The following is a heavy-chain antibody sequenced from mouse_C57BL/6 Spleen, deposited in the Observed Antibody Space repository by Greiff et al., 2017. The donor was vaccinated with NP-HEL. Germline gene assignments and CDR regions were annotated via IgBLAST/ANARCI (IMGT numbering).Heavy chain of an antibody. CDR3: ARGGDGYYVYFDY. D-gene: IGHD2-3*01. V-gene: IGHV3-1*01. Sequence: EVKLQESGPGMVKPSQSLSLTCTVTGYSITSGYDWHWIRHFPGNKVEWMGYISYSGSTNYNPSLKSRISITHDTSKNHFFLKLNSVTTEDTATYYCARGGDGYYVYFDYWGQGTTLTVSS. CDR1: GYSITSGYD. J-gene: IGHJ2*01. CDR2: ISYSGST.